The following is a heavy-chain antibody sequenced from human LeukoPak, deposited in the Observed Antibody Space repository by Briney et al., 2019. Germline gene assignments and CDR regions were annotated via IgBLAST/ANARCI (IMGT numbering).Heavy chain of an antibody. CDR1: GFTFSSYW. CDR3: AKALGKSCGGDCSSFNY. D-gene: IGHD2-21*02. Sequence: GGSLRLSCAASGFTFSSYWMHWVRQGPGKGLVWVSRINSDGSRTIYADSVKGRFTISRDSAKNTLYLQMNSLRAEDTAVYYCAKALGKSCGGDCSSFNYWGQGTLVTVSS. J-gene: IGHJ4*02. CDR2: INSDGSRT. V-gene: IGHV3-74*01.